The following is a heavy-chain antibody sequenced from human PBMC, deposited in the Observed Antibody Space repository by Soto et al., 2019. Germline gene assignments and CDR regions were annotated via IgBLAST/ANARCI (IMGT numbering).Heavy chain of an antibody. D-gene: IGHD1-26*01. J-gene: IGHJ4*02. CDR1: GFTFNMHG. Sequence: QVQLVESGGGVVQPGRSLRLSCAASGFTFNMHGMHWVRQAPGKGLEWVAVISTDGSYKYHVDSVKGRFTISRDNSNNTLYLQMNSLKTEDTAIYYCAKDQRIVGSTRGYIDYWGQGTLDTVSS. CDR3: AKDQRIVGSTRGYIDY. V-gene: IGHV3-30*18. CDR2: ISTDGSYK.